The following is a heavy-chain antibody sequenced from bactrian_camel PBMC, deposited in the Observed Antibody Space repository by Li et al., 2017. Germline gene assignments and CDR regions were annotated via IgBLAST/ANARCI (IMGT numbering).Heavy chain of an antibody. D-gene: IGHD5*01. CDR3: AANLGWMSPGRSLTDGAYNS. V-gene: IGHV3S53*01. CDR1: GYMFRSRGC. Sequence: HVQLAESGGGSVQAGGSLRLSCTTFGYMFRSRGCMGWFRQAPGREREGVGSLDSDGGTVRADSVMGRATISQDSAKNTLYLQLNSLKPEDTAVYYCAANLGWMSPGRSLTDGAYNSWGRGTQVTVS. CDR2: LDSDGGT. J-gene: IGHJ4*01.